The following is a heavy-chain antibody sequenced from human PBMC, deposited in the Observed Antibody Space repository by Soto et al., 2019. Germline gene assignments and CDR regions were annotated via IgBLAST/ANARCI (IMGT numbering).Heavy chain of an antibody. D-gene: IGHD6-13*01. CDR3: ARRWQQEAPLLDV. V-gene: IGHV4-34*01. J-gene: IGHJ6*04. CDR1: GGSFSGYY. Sequence: QVQLQQWGAGLLKPSETLSLTCAVYGGSFSGYYWSWIRQPPGKGLEWIGEINHSGSTNCNPSLKSRVTISVDTSKNQFSLRLSSVTAADTAVYYCARRWQQEAPLLDVWGKGTTVTVSS. CDR2: INHSGST.